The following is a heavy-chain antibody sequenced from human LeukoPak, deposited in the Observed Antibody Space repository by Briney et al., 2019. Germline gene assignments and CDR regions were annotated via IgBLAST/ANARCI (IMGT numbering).Heavy chain of an antibody. CDR1: GGSFRNYY. CDR3: ASGGCSGSYYRFDY. CDR2: INHSGST. D-gene: IGHD1-26*01. Sequence: KPSETLSLTCAVSGGSFRNYYWTWIRQPPGKGLEWIGEINHSGSTNYNPSLKSRVTISVDTSKNQFSLKLSSVTAADTAVYYCASGGCSGSYYRFDYWGQGTLVTVSS. V-gene: IGHV4-34*01. J-gene: IGHJ4*02.